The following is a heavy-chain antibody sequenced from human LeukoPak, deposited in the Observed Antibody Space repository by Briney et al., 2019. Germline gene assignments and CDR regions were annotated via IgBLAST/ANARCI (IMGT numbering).Heavy chain of an antibody. CDR1: GGSISSYY. J-gene: IGHJ5*02. Sequence: SETLSLTCTASGGSISSYYWSWIRQPPGKGLEWIEYIYYSGSTNYNPSLKSRVTISVDTSKNQFSLKLSSVTAADTAVYYCARDFVGFDPWGQGTLVTVSS. V-gene: IGHV4-59*01. D-gene: IGHD2-21*01. CDR2: IYYSGST. CDR3: ARDFVGFDP.